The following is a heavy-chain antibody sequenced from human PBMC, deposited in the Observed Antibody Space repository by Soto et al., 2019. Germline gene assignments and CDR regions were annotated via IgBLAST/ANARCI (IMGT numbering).Heavy chain of an antibody. D-gene: IGHD3-10*01. V-gene: IGHV3-23*01. CDR3: ARGDRGGSGSPASYYYSGLDV. CDR1: GVTFSSYA. J-gene: IGHJ6*02. Sequence: DVQLLESGGHLVQPGGSLRLYCAASGVTFSSYAMSWVRQAPGKGLEWVSSVSAGGDMTYYSDSVKGRFTISRDNSNNALFLQMNSLRIEDTALYYCARGDRGGSGSPASYYYSGLDVWGQGTTVTVS. CDR2: VSAGGDMT.